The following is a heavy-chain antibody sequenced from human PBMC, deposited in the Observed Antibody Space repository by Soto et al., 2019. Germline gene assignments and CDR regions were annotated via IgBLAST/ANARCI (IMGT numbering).Heavy chain of an antibody. V-gene: IGHV4-59*01. CDR3: ARAYSSGWLRSGSYYYYMDV. Sequence: PSETLSLTCTVSGGSISSYYWSWIRQPPGKGLEWIGYIYYSGSTNYNPSLKSRVTISVDTSKNQFSLKLSSVTAADTAVYYCARAYSSGWLRSGSYYYYMDVWGKGTTVTVSS. J-gene: IGHJ6*03. CDR1: GGSISSYY. D-gene: IGHD6-19*01. CDR2: IYYSGST.